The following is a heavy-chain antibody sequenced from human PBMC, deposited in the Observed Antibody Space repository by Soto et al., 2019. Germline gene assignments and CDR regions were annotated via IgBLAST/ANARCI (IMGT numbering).Heavy chain of an antibody. V-gene: IGHV4-34*01. J-gene: IGHJ6*03. D-gene: IGHD3-10*01. CDR2: INDSGNI. CDR1: GGSFSGYQ. CDR3: ARGLILWFGELSRRGGYYYYMDV. Sequence: QVQLQQWGAGLLKPSETLSLTCAVYGGSFSGYQWTWIRQPPGKGLEWIGEINDSGNINYNPSLKSRVTILVDTAKKQISLKLNDVTAADPAVYYWARGLILWFGELSRRGGYYYYMDVWGKGTSVNVSS.